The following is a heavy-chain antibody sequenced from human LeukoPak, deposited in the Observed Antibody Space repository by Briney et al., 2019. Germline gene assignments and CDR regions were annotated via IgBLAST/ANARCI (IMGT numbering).Heavy chain of an antibody. CDR2: IRSTANGYAT. D-gene: IGHD3-10*01. CDR1: GFTFSGSA. J-gene: IGHJ4*02. V-gene: IGHV3-73*01. Sequence: PGGSLRLSCAASGFTFSGSALHWVRQASGKGLEWVGRIRSTANGYATAYAASVKGRFTISRDDSKNTAYLQMDSLKTEDTAVYYCAKEGWFGEFDYWGQGTLVTVSS. CDR3: AKEGWFGEFDY.